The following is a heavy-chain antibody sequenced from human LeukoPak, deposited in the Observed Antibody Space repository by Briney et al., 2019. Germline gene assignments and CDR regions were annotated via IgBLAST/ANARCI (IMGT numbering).Heavy chain of an antibody. CDR3: ARHGIDSSGYYLHYFNY. J-gene: IGHJ4*02. V-gene: IGHV4-39*01. CDR1: GGSISSIIYY. CDR2: IYYSGST. D-gene: IGHD3-22*01. Sequence: SETLSLTCTVSGGSISSIIYYWGWIRQPPGKGLEWIGTIYYSGSTYYNVSLKSRVTISVDTSRNQFSLKLSSVTAADTAVYYCARHGIDSSGYYLHYFNYWGQGTLVTVSS.